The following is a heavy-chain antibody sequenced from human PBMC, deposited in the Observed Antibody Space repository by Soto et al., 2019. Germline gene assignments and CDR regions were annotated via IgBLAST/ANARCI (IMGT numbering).Heavy chain of an antibody. CDR1: GFTFSRYS. Sequence: EVQLVESGGGLVQPGGSLRLSCAASGFTFSRYSMNWVRQAPGKGLEWVSYISSSRSTIFYADSVKGRFTICRDNGKNSLYLQMNSLRGEDTAVYYCARDWDPLFPLDYWGQGTLVTVSS. D-gene: IGHD2-21*01. CDR2: ISSSRSTI. J-gene: IGHJ4*02. CDR3: ARDWDPLFPLDY. V-gene: IGHV3-48*01.